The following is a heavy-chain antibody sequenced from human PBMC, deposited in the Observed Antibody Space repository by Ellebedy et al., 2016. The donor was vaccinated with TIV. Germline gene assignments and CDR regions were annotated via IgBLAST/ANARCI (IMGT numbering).Heavy chain of an antibody. CDR2: IYYNGST. J-gene: IGHJ4*02. Sequence: SETLSLTXAVSGGSISSGGYFWGWIRRPPGKGLEWIGTIYYNGSTYYNPSLKSRVTISVDTSKNHFSLKLSSVTAADTAVYYCARVFRTDDFIDFWGQGTLVTVSS. CDR1: GGSISSGGYF. D-gene: IGHD3/OR15-3a*01. CDR3: ARVFRTDDFIDF. V-gene: IGHV4-39*02.